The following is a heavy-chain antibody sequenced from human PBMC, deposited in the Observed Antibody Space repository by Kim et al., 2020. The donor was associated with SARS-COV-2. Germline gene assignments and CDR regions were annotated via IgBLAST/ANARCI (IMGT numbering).Heavy chain of an antibody. V-gene: IGHV3-9*01. D-gene: IGHD5-18*01. CDR1: GFTFGDYA. J-gene: IGHJ3*02. Sequence: GGSLRLSCAASGFTFGDYAMHWVRQAPGKGLEWVSGISWNSGSIGYADSVKGRFTISRDNAKNSLYLQMNSLRAEDTALYYCAKGERYSYGLDDFAFDIWGQGTMVTVSS. CDR3: AKGERYSYGLDDFAFDI. CDR2: ISWNSGSI.